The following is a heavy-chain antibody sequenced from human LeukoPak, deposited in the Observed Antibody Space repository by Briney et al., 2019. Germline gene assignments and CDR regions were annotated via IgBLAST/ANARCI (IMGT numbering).Heavy chain of an antibody. CDR1: GYTFPAYY. CDR2: INPDSGGT. J-gene: IGHJ4*02. CDR3: ATSRAQTLAYSGGDCYSGFDY. Sequence: GASVKVSCKASGYTFPAYYMHWVRQAPGQGLDWLGWINPDSGGTNYAQKFQGRVTMTRDPSISTAYMELSWLRSYDTAMYYCATSRAQTLAYSGGDCYSGFDYWGQGTLVSVSS. V-gene: IGHV1-2*02. D-gene: IGHD2-21*02.